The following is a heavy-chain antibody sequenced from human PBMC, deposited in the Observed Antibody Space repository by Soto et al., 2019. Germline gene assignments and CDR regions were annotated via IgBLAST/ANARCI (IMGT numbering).Heavy chain of an antibody. D-gene: IGHD6-13*01. V-gene: IGHV6-1*01. CDR1: GDSVSSYSVF. J-gene: IGHJ4*02. Sequence: SQTLSPPCAISGDSVSSYSVFWNWIRQSPSGGLGWLGRTYYRSKWYSEYAISVQSRITVNADTSRNQVSLQLDSVIPDVTVVYYCARLIGNSWLDYWGQGTLVTVSS. CDR3: ARLIGNSWLDY. CDR2: TYYRSKWYS.